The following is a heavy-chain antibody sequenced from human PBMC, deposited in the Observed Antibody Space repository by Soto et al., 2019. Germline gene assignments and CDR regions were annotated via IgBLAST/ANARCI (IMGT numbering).Heavy chain of an antibody. CDR3: VTGRPTHWYS. V-gene: IGHV3-13*01. Sequence: AGGSLRLSCAASGFTFSSFDMHWVRQATGRGLEWVSGIGGGGDTYYPGSVKGRFTISRENAKNSLYLQMNSLRAGGTAVYYCVTGRPTHWYSWGQGTLVTVSS. J-gene: IGHJ5*02. CDR1: GFTFSSFD. CDR2: IGGGGDT. D-gene: IGHD1-20*01.